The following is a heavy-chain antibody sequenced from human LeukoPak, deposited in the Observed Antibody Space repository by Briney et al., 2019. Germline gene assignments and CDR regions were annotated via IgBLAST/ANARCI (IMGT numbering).Heavy chain of an antibody. Sequence: GGSLRLSCAASGFTFSDAWMSWVRPAPGGGLKWDGSIKSKTDGRTTNSAATVKSTFSISRDNPKTTLYLQMNSLKTEDTAVYYCTTMVRCYWGQGTLVT. CDR1: GFTFSDAW. V-gene: IGHV3-15*01. J-gene: IGHJ4*02. CDR2: IKSKTDGRTT. CDR3: TTMVRCY. D-gene: IGHD3-10*01.